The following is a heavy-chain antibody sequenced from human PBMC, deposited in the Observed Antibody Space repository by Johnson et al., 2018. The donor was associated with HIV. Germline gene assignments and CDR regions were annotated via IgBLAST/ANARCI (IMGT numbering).Heavy chain of an antibody. CDR2: TQYDGSNK. J-gene: IGHJ3*02. Sequence: QVQLVESGGGVVQPGGSLRLSCAASGFSFSSYGIHWVRQAPGKGLEWVAFTQYDGSNKYYADSVKGRFTISRDNSKNSLYLQMNSLRAEDTALYYCARVPDYGDYGDAFDIWGLGTMVTVSS. D-gene: IGHD4-17*01. CDR1: GFSFSSYG. V-gene: IGHV3-30*02. CDR3: ARVPDYGDYGDAFDI.